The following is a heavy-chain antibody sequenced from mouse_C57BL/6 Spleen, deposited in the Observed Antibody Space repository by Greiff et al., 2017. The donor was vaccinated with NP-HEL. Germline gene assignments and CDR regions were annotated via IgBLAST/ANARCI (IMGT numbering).Heavy chain of an antibody. CDR3: AREGDYYAMDY. Sequence: VQLQPSGPELVKPGASVTISCKASGYAFSSSWMNWVKQRPGKGLEWIGRIYPGDGDTNYNGKFKGKATLTADKSSSTAYMQLSSLTSEDSAVYFCAREGDYYAMDYWGQGTSVTVSS. CDR2: IYPGDGDT. CDR1: GYAFSSSW. V-gene: IGHV1-82*01. J-gene: IGHJ4*01.